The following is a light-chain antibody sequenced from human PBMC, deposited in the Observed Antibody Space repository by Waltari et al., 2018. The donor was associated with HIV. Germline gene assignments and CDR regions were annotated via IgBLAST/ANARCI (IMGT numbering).Light chain of an antibody. V-gene: IGLV1-44*01. CDR2: SNK. Sequence: QSVLTQPPSASGTPGQRVTVSCSGSSSNVGSNTVNWYQQLPGTATKLLLYSNKHRPSGVPDRFSGSKSGTSASLAISGRQSEDEADYYCAAWDDSLNGQVVFGGGTKLTVL. CDR1: SSNVGSNT. J-gene: IGLJ2*01. CDR3: AAWDDSLNGQVV.